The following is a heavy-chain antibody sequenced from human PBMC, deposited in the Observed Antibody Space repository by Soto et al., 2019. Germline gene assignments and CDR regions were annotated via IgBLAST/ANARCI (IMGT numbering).Heavy chain of an antibody. CDR3: ARDPYYYDSSGYYGGVLGY. CDR1: GGTFSSYA. V-gene: IGHV1-69*13. Sequence: SVKVSCKASGGTFSSYAISWVRQAPGQGLEWMGGIIPIFGTANYAQKFQGRVTITADESTSTAYMELSSLRSEDTAVYYCARDPYYYDSSGYYGGVLGYWGQGTLVTVSS. D-gene: IGHD3-22*01. J-gene: IGHJ4*02. CDR2: IIPIFGTA.